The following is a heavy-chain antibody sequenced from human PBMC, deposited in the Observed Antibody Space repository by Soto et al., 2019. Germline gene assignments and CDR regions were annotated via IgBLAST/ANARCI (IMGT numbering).Heavy chain of an antibody. CDR3: AADLVVVVAESYFDY. D-gene: IGHD2-15*01. V-gene: IGHV1-58*01. Sequence: SVKVSCKASGFTFTSSAVQWVRQARGQRLEWIGWIVVGSGNTNYAQKFQERVTITRDMSTSTAYMELSSLRSEDTAVYYCAADLVVVVAESYFDYWGQGTLVTVSS. CDR2: IVVGSGNT. J-gene: IGHJ4*02. CDR1: GFTFTSSA.